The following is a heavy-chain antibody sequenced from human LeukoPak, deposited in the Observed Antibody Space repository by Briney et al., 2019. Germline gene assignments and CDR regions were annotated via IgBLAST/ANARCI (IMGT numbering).Heavy chain of an antibody. CDR3: ARGPNYVWGSYRYFDY. Sequence: SETLSLTCTVSGDSIRSYYWSWIRQPPGKGLEWIGYIYYSGSTNYNPSLKSRVTISVDTSKNQFSLKLSSVTAADTAVYYCARGPNYVWGSYRYFDYWGQGILVTVSS. CDR1: GDSIRSYY. CDR2: IYYSGST. J-gene: IGHJ4*02. D-gene: IGHD3-16*02. V-gene: IGHV4-59*01.